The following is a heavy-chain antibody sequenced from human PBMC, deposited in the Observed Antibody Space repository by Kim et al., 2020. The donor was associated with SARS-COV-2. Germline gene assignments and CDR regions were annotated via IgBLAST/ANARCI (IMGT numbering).Heavy chain of an antibody. D-gene: IGHD6-13*01. V-gene: IGHV3-13*01. CDR2: IGTAGDT. Sequence: GSLRLSCAASGFTFSSYDMHWVRQATGKGLEWVSAIGTAGDTYYPGSVKGRFTISRENAKNSLYLQMNSLRAGDTAVYYCARGQRSSSWYPTYYYGMDVWGQGTTVTVSS. CDR1: GFTFSSYD. CDR3: ARGQRSSSWYPTYYYGMDV. J-gene: IGHJ6*02.